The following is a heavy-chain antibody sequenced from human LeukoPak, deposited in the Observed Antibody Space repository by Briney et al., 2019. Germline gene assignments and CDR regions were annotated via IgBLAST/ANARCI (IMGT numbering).Heavy chain of an antibody. J-gene: IGHJ4*02. Sequence: SETLSLTCTVSGGSISSGSYYWSWSRQPAGKGLEWIGCIYTSGSTNYNPSLKSRVTISVDTSKNQFSLKLSSVTAADTAVYYCARAVADCSGGSCYSSIDYWGQGTLVTVSS. CDR2: IYTSGST. CDR3: ARAVADCSGGSCYSSIDY. CDR1: GGSISSGSYY. D-gene: IGHD2-15*01. V-gene: IGHV4-61*02.